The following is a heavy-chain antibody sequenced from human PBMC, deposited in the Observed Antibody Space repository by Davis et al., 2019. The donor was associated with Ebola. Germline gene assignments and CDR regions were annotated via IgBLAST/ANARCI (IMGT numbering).Heavy chain of an antibody. J-gene: IGHJ4*02. CDR2: IYYSGST. CDR1: GGSISSGDYY. CDR3: ASSDHIVATIGNFDY. Sequence: SETLSLTCTLSGGSISSGDYYWSWIRQPPGKGLEWIGYIYYSGSTYYNPSLKSRVTISVDTSKNQFSLKLSSVTAADTAVYYCASSDHIVATIGNFDYWGQGTLVTVSS. V-gene: IGHV4-30-4*01. D-gene: IGHD5-12*01.